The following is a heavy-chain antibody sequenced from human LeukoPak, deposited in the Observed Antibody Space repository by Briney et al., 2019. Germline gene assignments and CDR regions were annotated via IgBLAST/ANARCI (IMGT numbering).Heavy chain of an antibody. J-gene: IGHJ6*03. D-gene: IGHD2-15*01. CDR2: IIPIFGTA. CDR1: GGTFSSYA. Sequence: ASVKVSCKASGGTFSSYATSWVRQAPGQGLEWMGGIIPIFGTANYAQKFQGRVTITADESTSTAYMELSSLRSEDTAVYYCARAPQPPGSGGSWLLYYYYYMDVWGKGTTVTVSS. V-gene: IGHV1-69*13. CDR3: ARAPQPPGSGGSWLLYYYYYMDV.